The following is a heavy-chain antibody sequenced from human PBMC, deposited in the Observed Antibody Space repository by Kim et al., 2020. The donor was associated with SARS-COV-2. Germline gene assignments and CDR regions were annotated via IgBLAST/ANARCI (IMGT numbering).Heavy chain of an antibody. J-gene: IGHJ4*02. D-gene: IGHD3-9*01. CDR2: ISWNSGSI. V-gene: IGHV3-9*01. CDR3: AKDTRYFDWSPSYFDY. CDR1: GFTFDDYA. Sequence: GGSLRLSCAASGFTFDDYAMHWVRQAPGKGLEWVSGISWNSGSIGYADSVKGRFTISRDNAKNSLYLQMNSLRAEDTALYYCAKDTRYFDWSPSYFDYWGQGTLVTVSS.